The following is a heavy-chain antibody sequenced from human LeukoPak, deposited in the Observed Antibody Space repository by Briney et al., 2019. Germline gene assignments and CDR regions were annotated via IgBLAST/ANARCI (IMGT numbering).Heavy chain of an antibody. Sequence: GGSLRLSCAASGFTFSSYEMNWVRQAPGKGLEWVSSISSSSSSYIYYADSVKGRFTISRDNAKNSLYLQMNSLRAEDTAVYYCARGRLAAVGGWYFAFDIWGQGTMVTVSS. CDR2: ISSSSSSYI. CDR1: GFTFSSYE. D-gene: IGHD6-19*01. J-gene: IGHJ3*02. V-gene: IGHV3-21*01. CDR3: ARGRLAAVGGWYFAFDI.